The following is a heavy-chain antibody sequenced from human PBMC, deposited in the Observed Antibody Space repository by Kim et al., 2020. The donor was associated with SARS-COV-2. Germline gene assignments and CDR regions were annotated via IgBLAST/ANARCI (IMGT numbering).Heavy chain of an antibody. J-gene: IGHJ5*02. V-gene: IGHV4-59*01. CDR3: ARSYGARLPVTFDP. D-gene: IGHD3-10*01. CDR1: GGSISSYY. CDR2: IYYSGST. Sequence: SETLSLTCTVSGGSISSYYWSWIRQPPGKGLEWIGYIYYSGSTNYNPSLKSRVTMSVDTSKNQFSLKLSSVTAADTAVYYCARSYGARLPVTFDPWGQGTLVTVSS.